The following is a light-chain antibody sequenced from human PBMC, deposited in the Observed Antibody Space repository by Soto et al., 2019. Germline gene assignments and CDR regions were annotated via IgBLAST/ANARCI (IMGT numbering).Light chain of an antibody. CDR3: QQYGRSPFT. Sequence: EIVLTQSPGTLSLSPGERATLSCRASQSVSSNNLAWYQQRPGQAPRVVIYGASTRATVIPERVTGSGSGTDFTLTISRLEPEDFAVCYCQQYGRSPFTFGPGTTVPIK. V-gene: IGKV3-20*01. CDR1: QSVSSNN. J-gene: IGKJ3*01. CDR2: GAS.